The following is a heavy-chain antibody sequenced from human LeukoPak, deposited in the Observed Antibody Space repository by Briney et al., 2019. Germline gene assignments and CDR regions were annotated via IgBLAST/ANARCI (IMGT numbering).Heavy chain of an antibody. D-gene: IGHD3-22*01. CDR3: ARGQNYYDSSGYYADH. CDR2: FDPEDGET. CDR1: GYTLTELS. Sequence: GASVKVSCKVSGYTLTELSMHWVRQAPGKGLGWMGGFDPEDGETIYAQKFQGRVSMTRDTSTSTVYMELSSLRSEDTAVYYCARGQNYYDSSGYYADHWGQGTLVTVSS. V-gene: IGHV1-24*01. J-gene: IGHJ4*02.